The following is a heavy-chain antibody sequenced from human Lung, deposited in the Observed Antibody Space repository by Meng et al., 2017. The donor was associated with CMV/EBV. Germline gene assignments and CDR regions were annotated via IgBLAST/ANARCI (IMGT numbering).Heavy chain of an antibody. CDR1: EYTFTGYY. V-gene: IGHV1-2*02. Sequence: SVXVSXXASEYTFTGYYIHWMRQAPGQGLEWMGWINPMNGDAKYAQKFQGRVTMTRDTSINTASVDVSNLRSDDPAIYYCARGGWGRTYDPVASSGQGTLVTVSS. J-gene: IGHJ4*02. CDR2: INPMNGDA. CDR3: ARGGWGRTYDPVAS. D-gene: IGHD3-22*01.